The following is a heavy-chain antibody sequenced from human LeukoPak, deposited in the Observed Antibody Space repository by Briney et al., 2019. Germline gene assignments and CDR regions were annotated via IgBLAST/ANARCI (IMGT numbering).Heavy chain of an antibody. V-gene: IGHV3-30*18. CDR3: AKDRLLYFDY. CDR2: ISYDGSNK. CDR1: GLTFSSYS. J-gene: IGHJ4*02. Sequence: GGSLRLSCEVSGLTFSSYSMNWVRQAPGKGLEWVAVISYDGSNKYYADSVKGRFTISRDNSKNTLYLQMNSLRAEDTAVYYCAKDRLLYFDYWGQGTLVTVSS.